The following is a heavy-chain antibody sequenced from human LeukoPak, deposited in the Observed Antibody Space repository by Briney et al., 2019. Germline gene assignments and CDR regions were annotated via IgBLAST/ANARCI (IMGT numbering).Heavy chain of an antibody. CDR2: IYPGDSDS. CDR3: ARSTHYRSGNDY. J-gene: IGHJ4*01. CDR1: GYSFTSYW. Sequence: GESLKISCKGSGYSFTSYWIGWGRHRPGKGLEWMGSIYPGDSDSRYSPSFQGQVTISVDKSIRTAYLQWSSLKASDTSMYYCARSTHYRSGNDYWGHGALVTVSS. D-gene: IGHD3-10*01. V-gene: IGHV5-51*01.